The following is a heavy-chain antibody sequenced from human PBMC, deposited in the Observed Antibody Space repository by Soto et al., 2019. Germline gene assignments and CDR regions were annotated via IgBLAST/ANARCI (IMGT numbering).Heavy chain of an antibody. V-gene: IGHV3-7*01. CDR2: IKQDGSEK. CDR1: GFTFSSYW. Sequence: GGSLRLSCAASGFTFSSYWMSWVRQAPGKGLEWVANIKQDGSEKYYVDSVKGRFTISRDNAKNSLYLQMNSLRAEDTAVYYCAAYYDILTGYYSEGYWGQGTLVTVSS. D-gene: IGHD3-9*01. CDR3: AAYYDILTGYYSEGY. J-gene: IGHJ4*02.